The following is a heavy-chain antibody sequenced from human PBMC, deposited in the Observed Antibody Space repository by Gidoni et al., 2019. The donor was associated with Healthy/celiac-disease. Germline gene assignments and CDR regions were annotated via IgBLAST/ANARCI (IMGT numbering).Heavy chain of an antibody. J-gene: IGHJ6*02. Sequence: QVQLVESGGGVVQPGRSLRLSCAASGFTFSSYGRPWVRQAPGKGLEWVAVIWYDGSNKYYADSVKGRFTISRDNSKNTLYLQMNSLRAEDTAVYYCARDQGIVVVPAASPHYYYGMDVWGQGTTVTVSS. CDR3: ARDQGIVVVPAASPHYYYGMDV. CDR2: IWYDGSNK. V-gene: IGHV3-33*01. CDR1: GFTFSSYG. D-gene: IGHD2-2*01.